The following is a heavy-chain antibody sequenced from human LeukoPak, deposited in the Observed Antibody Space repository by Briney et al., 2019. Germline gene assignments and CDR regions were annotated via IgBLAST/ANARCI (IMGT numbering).Heavy chain of an antibody. CDR1: GGSISSSNW. CDR3: AREEECSGGSCLMLSVVRSVPVSAFDI. CDR2: IYHSGRT. D-gene: IGHD2-15*01. V-gene: IGHV4-4*02. Sequence: SETLSLTCAVSGGSISSSNWWSWVCPPPGKGLEWIGEIYHSGRTNYKQCLKRRVNISGDKSKNHFSLKLSSVTAAHTAVYYCAREEECSGGSCLMLSVVRSVPVSAFDIWGQGTMVTVSS. J-gene: IGHJ3*02.